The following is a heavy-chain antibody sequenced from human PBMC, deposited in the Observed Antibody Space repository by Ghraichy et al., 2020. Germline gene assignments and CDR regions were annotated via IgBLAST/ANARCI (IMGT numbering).Heavy chain of an antibody. Sequence: GGSLRLSCAASGFTLTSYVMHWVRQAPGKGLESVSAIRDTGGTIHYADSVKGRLTISRENFKNTLSLQMASLRAEDMAVYYCARAGIKCSGGSCHYDAFDIWGQGTMVTVSS. D-gene: IGHD2-15*01. CDR3: ARAGIKCSGGSCHYDAFDI. CDR1: GFTLTSYV. V-gene: IGHV3-64*02. CDR2: IRDTGGTI. J-gene: IGHJ3*02.